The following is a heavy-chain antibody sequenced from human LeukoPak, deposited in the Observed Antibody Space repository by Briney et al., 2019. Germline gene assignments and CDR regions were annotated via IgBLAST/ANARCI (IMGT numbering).Heavy chain of an antibody. D-gene: IGHD5-12*01. CDR3: ARGGVWLRPFDY. J-gene: IGHJ4*02. Sequence: SETLSLTCTVSGGSISSYYWSWIRQPPGKGLEWIGYIYYSGSTNYNPSLKSRVTISVDTSKNQFSLKLSSVTAADTAVYYCARGGVWLRPFDYWGQGTLVTVSS. CDR1: GGSISSYY. V-gene: IGHV4-59*08. CDR2: IYYSGST.